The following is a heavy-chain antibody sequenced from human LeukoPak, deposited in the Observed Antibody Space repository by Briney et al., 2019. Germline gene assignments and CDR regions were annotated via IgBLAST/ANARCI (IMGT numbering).Heavy chain of an antibody. D-gene: IGHD5-18*01. CDR2: INHSGST. V-gene: IGHV4-34*01. Sequence: SETLSLTCAVYGGSFSGYYWSWIRQPPGKGLEWIGEINHSGSTNYNPPLKSRVTISVDTSKNQFSLKLSSVTAADTAVYYCARVRRGYSYGPHDAFDIWGQGTMVTVSS. CDR1: GGSFSGYY. J-gene: IGHJ3*02. CDR3: ARVRRGYSYGPHDAFDI.